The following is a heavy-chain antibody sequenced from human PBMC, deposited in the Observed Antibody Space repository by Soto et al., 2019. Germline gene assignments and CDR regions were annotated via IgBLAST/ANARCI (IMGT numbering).Heavy chain of an antibody. Sequence: QITLKESGPTLVNPTQTLTLTCTFSGFSLSTSGVGVGWIRQPPGKALEWLALIYWNDDKRYSPSLKSRLTIPKDTSRNPVVLIVTNMDPVDTATYYCAHRRDYSYGMDVWGQGTTVTVSS. CDR2: IYWNDDK. V-gene: IGHV2-5*01. J-gene: IGHJ6*02. CDR3: AHRRDYSYGMDV. CDR1: GFSLSTSGVG.